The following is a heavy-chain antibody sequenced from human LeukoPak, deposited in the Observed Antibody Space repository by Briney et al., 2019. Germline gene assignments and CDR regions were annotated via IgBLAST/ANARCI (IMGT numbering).Heavy chain of an antibody. D-gene: IGHD3-16*02. CDR2: IYYSGSN. Sequence: SXTLSLTCTVSGGSISSSSYYWGGIRKPAGKGLEWIGSIYYSGSNYYNRDLKSRITISVDREKNKFSLKLSSVTAADTAVYYCARPYVWGSYRYTGNDAFDIWGQGTMVTVSS. CDR1: GGSISSSSYY. V-gene: IGHV4-39*01. J-gene: IGHJ3*02. CDR3: ARPYVWGSYRYTGNDAFDI.